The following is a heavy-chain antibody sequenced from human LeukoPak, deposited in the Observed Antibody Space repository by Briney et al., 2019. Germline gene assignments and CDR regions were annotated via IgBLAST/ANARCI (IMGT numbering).Heavy chain of an antibody. Sequence: SETLSLTCAVSGGSISSGGYSWSWIRQPPGKGLEWIGYIYHSGSTYYNPSLKSRVTISVDRSKNQFSLKLSSMTAADTAVYYCARALWFGEFPNGMDVWGQGTTVTVSS. CDR2: IYHSGST. J-gene: IGHJ6*02. CDR3: ARALWFGEFPNGMDV. V-gene: IGHV4-30-2*01. CDR1: GGSISSGGYS. D-gene: IGHD3-10*01.